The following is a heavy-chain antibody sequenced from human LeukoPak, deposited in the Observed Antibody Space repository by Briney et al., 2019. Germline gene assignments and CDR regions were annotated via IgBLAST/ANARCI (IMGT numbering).Heavy chain of an antibody. D-gene: IGHD2-15*01. V-gene: IGHV4-4*02. Sequence: SGTLSLTCAVSGGSISSSNWWSWVRQPPGKGLEWIGDIYHSGSTNYNPSLKSRVTISVDKSKNQFSLKLSSVTAADTAVYYCAKGYCSGGSCNNWFDPWGQGTLVTVSS. CDR2: IYHSGST. CDR1: GGSISSSNW. J-gene: IGHJ5*02. CDR3: AKGYCSGGSCNNWFDP.